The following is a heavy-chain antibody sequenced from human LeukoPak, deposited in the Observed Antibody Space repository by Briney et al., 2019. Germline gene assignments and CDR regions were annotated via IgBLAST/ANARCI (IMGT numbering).Heavy chain of an antibody. D-gene: IGHD4-4*01. CDR3: ARGLQFRGSHYGLDV. CDR1: GYSFANYW. V-gene: IGHV5-51*01. CDR2: IYPGDSDT. J-gene: IGHJ6*02. Sequence: GESLKISCKGSGYSFANYWIGWVRQMPGKGLECMGFIYPGDSDTRYSPSFQGQVTISADTSISTAYLQWSSLKASDTAMYYCARGLQFRGSHYGLDVWGQGTTVTVSS.